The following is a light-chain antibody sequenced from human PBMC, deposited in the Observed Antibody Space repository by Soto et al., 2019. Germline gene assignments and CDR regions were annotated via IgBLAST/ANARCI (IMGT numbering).Light chain of an antibody. CDR3: QQYNNWPLA. V-gene: IGKV3-15*01. CDR1: QSISSPY. J-gene: IGKJ5*01. Sequence: EIVLTQSPGTLSLSPGERATLSCRASQSISSPYLAWYQQKPGQAPRLLIDGASSRATGIPARFSGSGSGTEFTLTISSLQSEDFAVYYCQQYNNWPLAFGQGTRLGIK. CDR2: GAS.